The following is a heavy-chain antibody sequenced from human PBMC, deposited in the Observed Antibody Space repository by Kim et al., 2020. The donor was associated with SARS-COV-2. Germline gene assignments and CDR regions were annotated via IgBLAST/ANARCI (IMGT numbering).Heavy chain of an antibody. CDR3: TRGSGVVGDY. D-gene: IGHD6-25*01. Sequence: GNPGHAQKFQGRVTMTRDTSISTAYMELSSLRSEDTAVDYCTRGSGVVGDYWGQGTLVTVSS. V-gene: IGHV1-8*01. CDR2: GNP. J-gene: IGHJ4*02.